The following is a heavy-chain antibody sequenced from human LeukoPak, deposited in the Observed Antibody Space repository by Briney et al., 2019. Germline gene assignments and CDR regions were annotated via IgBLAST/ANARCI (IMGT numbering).Heavy chain of an antibody. CDR1: GFTFSSYW. Sequence: GGSLRLSCAASGFTFSSYWMHWVRHAPGKGLVWVSRINSDGSSTSYADSVKGRFTISRDNAKNTLYLQMNSLRAEDTAVYYCARDALGYSSGWYPPNNWFDPWGQGTLVTVSS. CDR3: ARDALGYSSGWYPPNNWFDP. J-gene: IGHJ5*02. CDR2: INSDGSST. D-gene: IGHD6-19*01. V-gene: IGHV3-74*01.